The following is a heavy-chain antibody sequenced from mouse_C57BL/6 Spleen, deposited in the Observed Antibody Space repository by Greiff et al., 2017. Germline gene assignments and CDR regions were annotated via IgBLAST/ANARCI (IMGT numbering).Heavy chain of an antibody. CDR3: ARSDYYSNSWYFDV. D-gene: IGHD2-5*01. J-gene: IGHJ1*03. V-gene: IGHV1-52*01. CDR2: IDPSDSET. CDR1: GYTFTSYW. Sequence: QVHVKQPGAELVRPGSSVKLSCKASGYTFTSYWMHWVKQRPIQGLEWIGNIDPSDSETHYNQKFKDKATLTVDKSSSTAYMQLSSLTSEDSAVYYCARSDYYSNSWYFDVWGTGTTVTVSS.